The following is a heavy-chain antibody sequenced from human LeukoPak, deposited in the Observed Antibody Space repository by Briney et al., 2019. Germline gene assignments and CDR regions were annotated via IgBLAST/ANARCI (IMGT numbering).Heavy chain of an antibody. J-gene: IGHJ4*02. CDR2: MNGDGSTI. CDR1: GFTFSTSW. Sequence: GGSLRLSCAASGFTFSTSWVHWVRQAPGKGLVWVSRMNGDGSTINYADSVKGRFTISGDNAKNTLYLQMNSLRADDTAVYYCARAGNYYFEYWGQGTLVTVSS. V-gene: IGHV3-74*01. D-gene: IGHD1-1*01. CDR3: ARAGNYYFEY.